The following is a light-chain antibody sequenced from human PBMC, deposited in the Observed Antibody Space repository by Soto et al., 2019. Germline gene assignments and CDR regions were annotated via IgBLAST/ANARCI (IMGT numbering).Light chain of an antibody. CDR1: SGHTSYA. V-gene: IGLV4-69*01. CDR2: VNSDGSH. J-gene: IGLJ3*02. Sequence: QPVLTQSPSASASLGGSIKLTCTLSSGHTSYAIAWHQQQPEKGPRYLMKVNSDGSHSKGDGIPERFSAPSSGPERYLTISSLQSEDEADYYCQTWGTGGVFGGGTKVTVL. CDR3: QTWGTGGV.